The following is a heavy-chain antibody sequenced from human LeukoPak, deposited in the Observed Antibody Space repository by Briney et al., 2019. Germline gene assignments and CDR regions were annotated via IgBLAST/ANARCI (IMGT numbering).Heavy chain of an antibody. D-gene: IGHD3-10*01. Sequence: SETLSLTCTVSGYSISSGYYWGWIRQPPGKGLEWIGSIYHSGSTYYNPSLKSRVTISLDTSRNQFSLRLNSVTAADTAVYYCAKSNGYGLVDIWGQGTMVTVSS. V-gene: IGHV4-38-2*02. J-gene: IGHJ3*02. CDR3: AKSNGYGLVDI. CDR2: IYHSGST. CDR1: GYSISSGYY.